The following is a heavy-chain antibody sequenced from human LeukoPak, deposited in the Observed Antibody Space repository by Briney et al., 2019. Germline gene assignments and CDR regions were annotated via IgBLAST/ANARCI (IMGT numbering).Heavy chain of an antibody. J-gene: IGHJ6*04. CDR1: GGSFSGYY. V-gene: IGHV4-34*01. CDR2: INHSGST. Sequence: SETLSLTCAVYGGSFSGYYWSWIRQPPGKGLEWIGEINHSGSTNYNPSLKSRVTISVDTSKNQFSLKLSSVTAADTAVYYCARLPYYYGSGSSGSDVWGKGTTVTVSS. CDR3: ARLPYYYGSGSSGSDV. D-gene: IGHD3-10*01.